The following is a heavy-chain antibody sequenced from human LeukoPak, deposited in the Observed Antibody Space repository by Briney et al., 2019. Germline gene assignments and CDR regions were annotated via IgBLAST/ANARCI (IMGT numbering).Heavy chain of an antibody. CDR3: AREKLGYCSSTSCRYYYYYGMDV. CDR1: GFTFTSFA. V-gene: IGHV3-23*01. J-gene: IGHJ6*02. D-gene: IGHD2-2*01. Sequence: GGSLRLSCAASGFTFTSFAMTWVRQAPGKGLEWVSTIGGRAGSTDYADSVKGRFTISRDNARNSLYLQMNSLRAEDTAVYYCAREKLGYCSSTSCRYYYYYGMDVWGQGTTVTVSS. CDR2: IGGRAGST.